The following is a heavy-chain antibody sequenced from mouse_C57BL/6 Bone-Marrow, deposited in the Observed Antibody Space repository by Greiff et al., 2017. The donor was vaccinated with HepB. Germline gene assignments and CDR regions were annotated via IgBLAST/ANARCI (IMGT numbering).Heavy chain of an antibody. Sequence: EVKVEESGPGLVKPSQSLSLTCSVTGYSITSGYYWNWIRQFPGNKLEWMGYISYDGSNNYNPSLKNRISITRDTSKNQFFLKLNSVTTEDTATYYCARGGDYYGSSYGFDVWGTGTTVTVSS. V-gene: IGHV3-6*01. D-gene: IGHD1-1*01. CDR3: ARGGDYYGSSYGFDV. CDR1: GYSITSGYY. J-gene: IGHJ1*03. CDR2: ISYDGSN.